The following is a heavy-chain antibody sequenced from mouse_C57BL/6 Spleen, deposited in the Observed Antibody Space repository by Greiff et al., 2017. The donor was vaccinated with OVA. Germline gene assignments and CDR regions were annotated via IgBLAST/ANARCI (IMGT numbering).Heavy chain of an antibody. CDR3: ARSLYGNSMDD. CDR2: IYPGDGDT. CDR1: GYAFSSSW. D-gene: IGHD2-1*01. J-gene: IGHJ4*01. V-gene: IGHV1-82*01. Sequence: QVQLQQSGPELVKPGASVKISCKASGYAFSSSWMNWVKQRPGKGLEWIGRIYPGDGDTNYNGKFKGKATLTADKSSSTAYMQLSSLTSEDSAVYFCARSLYGNSMDDWGQGTSVTVSS.